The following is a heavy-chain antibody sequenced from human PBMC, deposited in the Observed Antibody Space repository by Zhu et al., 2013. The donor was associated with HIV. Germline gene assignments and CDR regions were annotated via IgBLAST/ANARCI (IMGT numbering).Heavy chain of an antibody. V-gene: IGHV4-34*01. CDR2: INHSGST. D-gene: IGHD2-8*02. CDR3: ARWFVRYCTGGVCYTPLYYYGMDV. Sequence: QVQLQQWGAGLLKPSETLSLTCAVYGGSFSGYYWSWIRQPPGKGLEWIGEINHSGSTNYNPSLKSRVTISVDTSKNQFSLKLSSVTAADTAVYYCARWFVRYCTGGVCYTPLYYYGMDVWGQGTTVTVSS. CDR1: GGSFSGYY. J-gene: IGHJ6*02.